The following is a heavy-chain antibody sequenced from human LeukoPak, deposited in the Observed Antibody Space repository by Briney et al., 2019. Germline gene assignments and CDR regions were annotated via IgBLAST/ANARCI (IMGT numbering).Heavy chain of an antibody. Sequence: SVKVSCKASGGTFSSYAISWVRQAPGQGLEWMGGIIPIFGTANYAQKFQGRVTITADESTSTAYMELSSLRSEDAAVYYCARGDTSIVGAINNAFDIWGQGTMVTVSS. J-gene: IGHJ3*02. V-gene: IGHV1-69*01. CDR3: ARGDTSIVGAINNAFDI. D-gene: IGHD1-26*01. CDR1: GGTFSSYA. CDR2: IIPIFGTA.